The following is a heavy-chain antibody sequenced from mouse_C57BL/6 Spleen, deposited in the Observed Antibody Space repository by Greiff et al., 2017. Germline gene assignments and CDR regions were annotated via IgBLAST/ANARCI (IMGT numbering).Heavy chain of an antibody. CDR3: PYYSNGAFAY. CDR2: VDPEDGET. J-gene: IGHJ3*01. CDR1: GFTIKDYY. D-gene: IGHD2-5*01. V-gene: IGHV14-2*01. Sequence: EVKLVESGAELVKPGASVKLSCTASGFTIKDYYMHWVKQRTEQGLEWIGRVDPEDGETNYAPKFQGKATITADTSSNTAYLQLSSLTSEDTAVYYCPYYSNGAFAYWGQGTLVTVSA.